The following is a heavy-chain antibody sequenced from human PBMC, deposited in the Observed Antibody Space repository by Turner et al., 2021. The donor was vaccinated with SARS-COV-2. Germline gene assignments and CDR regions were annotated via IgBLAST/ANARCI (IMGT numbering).Heavy chain of an antibody. Sequence: QVQLVHSGAEVKTPGASVKVSCKASGYTFTGYSMHWGRQAPGQGVEWMAWINTNSGGTNYAQKFEGRVTMTRDTSISTAYMELSRLIYDDTAVYYCARDAGYCTSTSCYTSDYFDYWGQGTLVTVSS. CDR2: INTNSGGT. CDR3: ARDAGYCTSTSCYTSDYFDY. V-gene: IGHV1-2*02. J-gene: IGHJ4*02. CDR1: GYTFTGYS. D-gene: IGHD2-2*02.